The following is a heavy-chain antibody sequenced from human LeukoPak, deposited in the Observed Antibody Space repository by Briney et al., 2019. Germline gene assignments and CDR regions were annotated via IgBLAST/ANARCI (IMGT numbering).Heavy chain of an antibody. CDR3: ARGLAPFDY. J-gene: IGHJ4*02. Sequence: GGSLRLSCAASGFTVSISYMNWVRQAPGKGLEWVSVIYSGGNTYYADSVKGRFTISRDNSKNTLYLQMNSLRAEDTAVYFCARGLAPFDYGGQGTLVTVS. D-gene: IGHD3-9*01. CDR1: GFTVSISY. CDR2: IYSGGNT. V-gene: IGHV3-53*01.